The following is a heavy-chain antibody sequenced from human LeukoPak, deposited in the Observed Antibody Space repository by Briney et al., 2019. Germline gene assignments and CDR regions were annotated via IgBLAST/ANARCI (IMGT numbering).Heavy chain of an antibody. V-gene: IGHV3-7*01. J-gene: IGHJ4*02. Sequence: GGSLRLSCAASGFAFSSYSMRWVRQAPGKGLEWVANIREDGSETYYVDSVKGRFTISRDDAKNSLYLQLNSLRAEDTAVYYCARDEGYSGYDFDYWGQGTLVTVSS. CDR1: GFAFSSYS. CDR2: IREDGSET. CDR3: ARDEGYSGYDFDY. D-gene: IGHD5-12*01.